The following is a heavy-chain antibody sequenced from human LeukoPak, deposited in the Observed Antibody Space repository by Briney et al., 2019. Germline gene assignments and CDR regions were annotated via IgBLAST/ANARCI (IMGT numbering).Heavy chain of an antibody. CDR1: GGSISSGGYY. V-gene: IGHV4-31*03. CDR2: IYYSGST. CDR3: ARGPPEWLLSYGMDV. Sequence: PSETLSLTCTVSGGSISSGGYYWSWIRQHPGKGLEWIGYIYYSGSTYYNPSPKSRVTISVDTSKNQFSLKLSSVTAADTAEYYCARGPPEWLLSYGMDVWGQGTTVTVSS. D-gene: IGHD3-3*01. J-gene: IGHJ6*02.